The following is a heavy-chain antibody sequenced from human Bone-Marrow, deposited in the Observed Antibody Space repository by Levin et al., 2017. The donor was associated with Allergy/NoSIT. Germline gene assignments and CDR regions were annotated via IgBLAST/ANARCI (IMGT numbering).Heavy chain of an antibody. CDR1: GDSISSSNYY. V-gene: IGHV4-31*03. Sequence: SETLSLTCTVSGDSISSSNYYWTWIRQHPGKGLEWVGYIYHSGNTYYNPSLKSRVTISIDTSKKQFSLKLSSVTAADTAVYYCARGRYYYDRSGWVGNWFDPWGQGTLVTVSS. CDR3: ARGRYYYDRSGWVGNWFDP. D-gene: IGHD3-22*01. J-gene: IGHJ5*02. CDR2: IYHSGNT.